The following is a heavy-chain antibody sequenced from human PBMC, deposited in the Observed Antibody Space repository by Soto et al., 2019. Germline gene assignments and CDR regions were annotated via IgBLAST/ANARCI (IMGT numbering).Heavy chain of an antibody. CDR1: GFTFSSYA. CDR3: ASSSAAADDYYYYGMDV. Sequence: GGSLRLSCAASGFTFSSYAMHWVRQAPGKGLEWVAVISYDGSNKYYADSVKGRFTISRDNSKNTLYLQMNSLRAEDTAVYYCASSSAAADDYYYYGMDVWGQGTTVTVSS. V-gene: IGHV3-30-3*01. CDR2: ISYDGSNK. D-gene: IGHD6-13*01. J-gene: IGHJ6*02.